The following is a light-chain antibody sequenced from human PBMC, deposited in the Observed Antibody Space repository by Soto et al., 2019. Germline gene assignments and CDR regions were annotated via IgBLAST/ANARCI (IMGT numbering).Light chain of an antibody. CDR3: QQYYSTPLT. J-gene: IGKJ4*01. V-gene: IGKV4-1*01. CDR1: QSVLYSSNNKNY. Sequence: DIVMTQSPDSLAVSLGERATINCKSSQSVLYSSNNKNYLAWYQQKPGQPPKLLIYWASTRESGVPDRFSGSGSGTDFNLTISSLQAEDVAVYYCQQYYSTPLTFGGGTKVVIK. CDR2: WAS.